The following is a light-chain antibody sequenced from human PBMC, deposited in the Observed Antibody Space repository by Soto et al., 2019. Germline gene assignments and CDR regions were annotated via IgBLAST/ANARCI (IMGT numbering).Light chain of an antibody. CDR3: CSYTTSSTRV. CDR2: EVT. Sequence: QSVLTQPASVSGSPGQSIAISCTGSSSDVGFYNYISWYQQHPGKVPKLIIYEVTNRPSGVSNRFSGSKSGNTASLTISGLQAEDEADYYCCSYTTSSTRVFGTGTQVTVL. J-gene: IGLJ1*01. CDR1: SSDVGFYNY. V-gene: IGLV2-14*01.